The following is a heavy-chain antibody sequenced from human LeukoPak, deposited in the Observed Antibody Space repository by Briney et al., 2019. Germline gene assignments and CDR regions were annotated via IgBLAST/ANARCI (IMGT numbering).Heavy chain of an antibody. J-gene: IGHJ5*02. CDR1: GFTFSSYW. Sequence: GGSLRLSCAASGFTFSSYWMHWVRQAPGKGLVWVSRINSDGSSTSYADSVKGRLTISRDNAKNTLYLQMNSLRAEDTAVYYCAREQWLVSWFDPWGQGTLVTVSS. CDR3: AREQWLVSWFDP. CDR2: INSDGSST. V-gene: IGHV3-74*01. D-gene: IGHD6-19*01.